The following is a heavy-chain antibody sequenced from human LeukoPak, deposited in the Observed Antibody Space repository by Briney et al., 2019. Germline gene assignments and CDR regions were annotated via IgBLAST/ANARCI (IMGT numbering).Heavy chain of an antibody. Sequence: GGSLRLSCAASGFTFSYYSMHWVRQAPGKGLEWVAVILYDGSNEEYADSVKGRFTISRDNSKNTLYLQMNSLRAEDTAVYYCAKDWNYEDNYCYYMDVWGKGTTVTVSS. J-gene: IGHJ6*03. V-gene: IGHV3-30*18. CDR3: AKDWNYEDNYCYYMDV. D-gene: IGHD1-7*01. CDR2: ILYDGSNE. CDR1: GFTFSYYS.